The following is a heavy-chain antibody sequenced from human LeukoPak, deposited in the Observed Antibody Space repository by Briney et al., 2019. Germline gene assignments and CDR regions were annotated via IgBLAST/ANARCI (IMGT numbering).Heavy chain of an antibody. Sequence: VGSLRLSCAASGLTFSNYAMSWVRQAPGKGLEWVSTISGSGGSTYHADSVRGRFTISRDNSKNTLYPQMNSLRAEDTDVYYCARGRRDDYNLFDYWGKGTLVTVSS. J-gene: IGHJ4*02. CDR1: GLTFSNYA. D-gene: IGHD5-24*01. V-gene: IGHV3-23*01. CDR2: ISGSGGST. CDR3: ARGRRDDYNLFDY.